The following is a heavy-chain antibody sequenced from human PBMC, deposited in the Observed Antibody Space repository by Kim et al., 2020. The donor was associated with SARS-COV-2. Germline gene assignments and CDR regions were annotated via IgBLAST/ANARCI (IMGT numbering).Heavy chain of an antibody. Sequence: AQKFQGRTTMTRDTSTSAVYMELSSLRSEDTAVYYCARDAGGSYFHFDYWGQGTLVTVSS. CDR3: ARDAGGSYFHFDY. V-gene: IGHV1-46*01. D-gene: IGHD1-26*01. J-gene: IGHJ4*02.